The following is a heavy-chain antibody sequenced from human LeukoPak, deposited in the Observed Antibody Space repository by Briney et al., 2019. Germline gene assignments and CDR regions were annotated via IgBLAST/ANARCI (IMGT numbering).Heavy chain of an antibody. J-gene: IGHJ6*03. D-gene: IGHD3-3*01. CDR2: INHSGST. V-gene: IGHV4-34*01. CDR3: ARHGSNDFWSGYRYYYYMDV. Sequence: LSETLSLTCAVYGGSFSGYYWSWIRQPPGKGLEWIGEINHSGSTNYNPSLKSRVTISVDTSKNEFSLKLSSVTAADTAVYYCARHGSNDFWSGYRYYYYMDVWGKGTTVTVSS. CDR1: GGSFSGYY.